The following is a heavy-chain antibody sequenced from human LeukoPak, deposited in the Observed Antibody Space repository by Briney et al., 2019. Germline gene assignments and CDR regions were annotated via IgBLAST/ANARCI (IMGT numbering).Heavy chain of an antibody. Sequence: GGSLRLSCAASGFTFSSYAMSWVRQAPGMGLEWLSAISGSGGSTYCTDSVKGRFTISRDNSKNTLYLKMNSLRAEDTAVYYCATDRPNKQWLGNDYWGQGTLVTVSS. CDR3: ATDRPNKQWLGNDY. D-gene: IGHD6-19*01. CDR2: ISGSGGST. CDR1: GFTFSSYA. J-gene: IGHJ4*02. V-gene: IGHV3-23*01.